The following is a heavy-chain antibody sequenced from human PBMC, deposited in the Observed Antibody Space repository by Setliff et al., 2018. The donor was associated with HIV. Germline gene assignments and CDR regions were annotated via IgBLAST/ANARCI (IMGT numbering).Heavy chain of an antibody. J-gene: IGHJ5*02. D-gene: IGHD2-2*01. CDR2: IYYSGFT. Sequence: PSETLSLTCSVSGDSISSSNYYWGWIRQPPGKGLEWIGSIYYSGFTYYNPSLKSRVTISVDTSKNQFSLKLSSVTAADTAIYYCARGVGYCSSASCHNWFDPWGQGTLVTAPQ. V-gene: IGHV4-39*07. CDR3: ARGVGYCSSASCHNWFDP. CDR1: GDSISSSNYY.